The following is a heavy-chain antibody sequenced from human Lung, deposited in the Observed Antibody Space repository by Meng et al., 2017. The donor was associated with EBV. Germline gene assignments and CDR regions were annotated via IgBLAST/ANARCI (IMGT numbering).Heavy chain of an antibody. D-gene: IGHD2/OR15-2a*01. J-gene: IGHJ4*02. CDR2: LIPVLNKA. V-gene: IGHV1-69*10. CDR3: ARGRGNQPLFDF. Sequence: QVQLVQPGAEVKKPGSSVKVACKPSGGSFSTYTFSWVRQAPGQGLEWMGGLIPVLNKAKSAPRFQDRVTFTADETTTTAYMELSSLTFEDTAVYFCARGRGNQPLFDFWGQGTLVTVSS. CDR1: GGSFSTYT.